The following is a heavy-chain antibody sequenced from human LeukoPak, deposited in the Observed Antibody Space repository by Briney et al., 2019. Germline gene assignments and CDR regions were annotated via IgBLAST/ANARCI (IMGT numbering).Heavy chain of an antibody. V-gene: IGHV3-7*01. J-gene: IGHJ4*02. Sequence: PGGSLRLSCAASGFTFSSYWMSWVRQAPGKGLEWVANIKQDGSEKYYVDSVKGRFTISRDNAKNSLYLQMNSLRAEGAAVYYCARDADYYDSSGYYHDYWGQGTLVTVSS. D-gene: IGHD3-22*01. CDR3: ARDADYYDSSGYYHDY. CDR2: IKQDGSEK. CDR1: GFTFSSYW.